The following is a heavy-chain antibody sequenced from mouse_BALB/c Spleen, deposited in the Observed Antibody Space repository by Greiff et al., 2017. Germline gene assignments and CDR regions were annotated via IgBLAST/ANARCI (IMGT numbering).Heavy chain of an antibody. CDR1: GYTFTSYW. Sequence: QVQLQQPGAELVRPGASVKLSCKASGYTFTSYWINWVKQRPGQGLEWIGNIYPSDSYTNYNQKFKDKATLTADKSSSTAYMQLSSLTSEDSAVYYCARGITTVVATRAMDYWGQGTSVTVSS. J-gene: IGHJ4*01. CDR2: IYPSDSYT. V-gene: IGHV1-69*02. CDR3: ARGITTVVATRAMDY. D-gene: IGHD1-1*01.